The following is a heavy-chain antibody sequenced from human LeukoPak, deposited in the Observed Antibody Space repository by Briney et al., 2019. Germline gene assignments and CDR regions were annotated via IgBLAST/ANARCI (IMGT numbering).Heavy chain of an antibody. CDR2: INHSGST. D-gene: IGHD3-22*01. J-gene: IGHJ4*02. CDR3: ARGLYYYDSSGYKQPNDY. V-gene: IGHV4-34*01. Sequence: PSETLSLTCAVYGGSFSGYYWSWIRQPPGKGLEWIGEINHSGSTNYNPPLKSRVTISVDTSKNQFSLKLSSVTAADTAVYYCARGLYYYDSSGYKQPNDYWGQGTLVTVSS. CDR1: GGSFSGYY.